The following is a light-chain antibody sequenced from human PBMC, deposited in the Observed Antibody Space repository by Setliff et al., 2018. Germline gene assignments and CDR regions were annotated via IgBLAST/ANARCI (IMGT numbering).Light chain of an antibody. J-gene: IGLJ2*01. CDR2: DSN. CDR1: SSNIASNY. Sequence: QSALTQPPSVSAAPGQKVTISCSGSSSNIASNYVSWYQQVPGAAPKLLLYDSNKRPSGIPDRFSGSKSGTSATLDITGLQTGDEADYYCVTWDSSLSVVLFGGGTKGTVL. V-gene: IGLV1-51*01. CDR3: VTWDSSLSVVL.